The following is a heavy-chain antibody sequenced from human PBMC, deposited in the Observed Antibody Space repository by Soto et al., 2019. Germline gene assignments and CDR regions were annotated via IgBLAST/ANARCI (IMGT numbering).Heavy chain of an antibody. V-gene: IGHV1-3*01. CDR1: GYTFSSYA. CDR3: ARVRNGRYFDL. Sequence: ASVKVSCKASGYTFSSYAMHWVRQAPGQRLEWMGWINAGNGNTKYSQKFQGRVTITRDTSASTAYMELSSLRSEDTAVYYCARVRNGRYFDLWGRGTLVTVSS. CDR2: INAGNGNT. J-gene: IGHJ2*01. D-gene: IGHD2-8*01.